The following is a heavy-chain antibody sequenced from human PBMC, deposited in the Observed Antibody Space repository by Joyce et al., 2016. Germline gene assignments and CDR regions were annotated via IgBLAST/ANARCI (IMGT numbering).Heavy chain of an antibody. J-gene: IGHJ6*02. V-gene: IGHV3-53*01. Sequence: EVLLVESGGGLIQPGGSLRLSCAASGFNVSYNYMTWYMSWVSQPPEKGLEWVSFMFSDGNAYYADSVKGRFTISRDTSKNTLYLQMNSLRAEDTAVYYCARNILTGHYGMDVWGQGTTVTVSS. D-gene: IGHD3-9*01. CDR2: MFSDGNA. CDR1: GFNVSYNY. CDR3: ARNILTGHYGMDV.